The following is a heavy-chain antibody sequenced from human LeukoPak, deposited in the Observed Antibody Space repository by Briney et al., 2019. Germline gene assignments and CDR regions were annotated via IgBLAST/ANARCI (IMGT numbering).Heavy chain of an antibody. Sequence: PSETLSLTCTVSGVSISSYYWSWIRQSPGKGLEWIGYIYYSGSTNYNPSLKSRVTISVDTSKNQFSLKLSSVTAADTAVYYCARDLWYYDSSGYDRVFDYWGQGTLVTVSS. CDR1: GVSISSYY. CDR3: ARDLWYYDSSGYDRVFDY. CDR2: IYYSGST. V-gene: IGHV4-59*01. J-gene: IGHJ4*02. D-gene: IGHD3-22*01.